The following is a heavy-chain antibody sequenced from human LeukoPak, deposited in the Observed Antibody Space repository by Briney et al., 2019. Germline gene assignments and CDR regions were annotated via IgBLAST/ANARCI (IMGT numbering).Heavy chain of an antibody. CDR1: GGTFSSYA. V-gene: IGHV1-69*06. D-gene: IGHD4-17*01. Sequence: SVKVSCKASGGTFSSYAISWVRQAPGQGLEWMGRIIPIFGTANYAQKFKGRVTITADKSTSTAYMELSSLRSEDTAVYYCARVGRNRDYGDYVRWFDPWGQGTLVSVSS. CDR3: ARVGRNRDYGDYVRWFDP. J-gene: IGHJ5*02. CDR2: IIPIFGTA.